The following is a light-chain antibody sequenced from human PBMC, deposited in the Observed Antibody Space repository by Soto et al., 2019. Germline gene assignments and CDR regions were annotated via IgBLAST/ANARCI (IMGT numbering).Light chain of an antibody. V-gene: IGKV3-11*01. J-gene: IGKJ1*01. Sequence: EIVLTQSPATLSLSPGERATLSCRASESVRRYLAWYQQRPDQAPRLLSYDASTRATGIPARFSGSGSGTDFTLTISSLEPEDFAVYYCQHRSNWPSWTFGQGTKVDIK. CDR3: QHRSNWPSWT. CDR1: ESVRRY. CDR2: DAS.